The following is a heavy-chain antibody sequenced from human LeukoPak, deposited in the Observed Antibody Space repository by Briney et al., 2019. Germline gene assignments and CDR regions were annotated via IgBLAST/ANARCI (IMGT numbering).Heavy chain of an antibody. CDR3: ANTVAGTFNY. Sequence: HTGGSLRLSCAASGFTFSSYAMSWVRQAPGKGREGVSAISGSGGSTYYADSVKGRFIICRDNSKKRVYVKMNSLRAEDTAVYYCANTVAGTFNYWGQGTLVTVSS. CDR1: GFTFSSYA. J-gene: IGHJ4*02. CDR2: ISGSGGST. V-gene: IGHV3-23*01. D-gene: IGHD6-19*01.